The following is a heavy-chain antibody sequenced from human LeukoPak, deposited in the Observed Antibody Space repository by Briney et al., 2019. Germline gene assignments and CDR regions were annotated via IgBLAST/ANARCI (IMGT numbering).Heavy chain of an antibody. V-gene: IGHV5-51*01. J-gene: IGHJ4*02. D-gene: IGHD2-15*01. Sequence: GESRKISCEASGYSFSSHGIVWVRQMPGKGLEWMGIINPADSVTIYSPSFQGQVTISADKSITTAYLQWSSLKASDTAMYYCARRYCSGGTCYYFDYWGQGALVTVSS. CDR2: INPADSVT. CDR1: GYSFSSHG. CDR3: ARRYCSGGTCYYFDY.